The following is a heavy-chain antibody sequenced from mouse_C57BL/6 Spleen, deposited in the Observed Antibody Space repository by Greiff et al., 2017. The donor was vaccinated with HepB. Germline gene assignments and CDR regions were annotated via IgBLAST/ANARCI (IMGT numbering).Heavy chain of an antibody. Sequence: EVKLMESGGGLVQPKGSLKLSCAASGFSFNTYAMNWVRQAPGKGLEWVARIRSKSNNYATYYADSVKDRFTISRDDSESMLYLQMNNLKTEDTAMYYCVRHEDYYGSSYAMDYWGQGTSVTVSS. J-gene: IGHJ4*01. CDR3: VRHEDYYGSSYAMDY. CDR2: IRSKSNNYAT. V-gene: IGHV10-1*01. D-gene: IGHD1-1*01. CDR1: GFSFNTYA.